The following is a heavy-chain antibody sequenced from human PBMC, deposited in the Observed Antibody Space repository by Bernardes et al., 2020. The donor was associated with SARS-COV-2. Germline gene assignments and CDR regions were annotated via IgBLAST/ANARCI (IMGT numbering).Heavy chain of an antibody. CDR2: VSADASNT. D-gene: IGHD2-21*02. Sequence: GGSLRLSCAASGFTFATYSMHWVRQAPGKGLVWVSGVSADASNTEYADSVKGRFTISRDNAENRLYLQMNSLRADDTAVYFCARLVGTATTVDYWGHGTLVTVSS. CDR3: ARLVGTATTVDY. V-gene: IGHV3-74*03. J-gene: IGHJ4*01. CDR1: GFTFATYS.